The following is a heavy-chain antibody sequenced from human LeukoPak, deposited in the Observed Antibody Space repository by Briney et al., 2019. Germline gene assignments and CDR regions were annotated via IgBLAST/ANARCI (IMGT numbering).Heavy chain of an antibody. CDR2: INTDGSIT. D-gene: IGHD3-10*01. J-gene: IGHJ4*02. CDR3: ARDRGPRTGFMVREAYDY. V-gene: IGHV3-74*01. Sequence: GSLRLSCAASGFTFSDYWIHWVRQAPGKGLVWVSRINTDGSITNYADSVKGRFSISRDNAKNTLYLQMSSLRAEDTAVYYCARDRGPRTGFMVREAYDYWGQGTLVTVSS. CDR1: GFTFSDYW.